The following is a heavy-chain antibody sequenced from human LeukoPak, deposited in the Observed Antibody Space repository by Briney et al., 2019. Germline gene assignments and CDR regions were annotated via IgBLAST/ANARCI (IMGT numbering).Heavy chain of an antibody. J-gene: IGHJ5*02. CDR1: GYNFTTYW. D-gene: IGHD6-25*01. V-gene: IGHV5-51*01. CDR2: IYPRDSQI. Sequence: GESLKISCKASGYNFTTYWIGWGRQLPGKGLEYMGIIYPRDSQIRYSPSFQGQVTISADKSISTAYLQWTSLKASDTAIYYCARLSKRPQAGWFDPWGQGTLVTVSS. CDR3: ARLSKRPQAGWFDP.